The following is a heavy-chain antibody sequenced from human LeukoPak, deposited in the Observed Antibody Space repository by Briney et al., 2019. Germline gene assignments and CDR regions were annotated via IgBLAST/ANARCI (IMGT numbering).Heavy chain of an antibody. D-gene: IGHD3-3*01. CDR2: IKSKTDGGTR. Sequence: GGSLRLSGAASGLTFSNAWMSWVRQAPGKGLEWVGRIKSKTDGGTRDYAAPVKGRFTISRDDSKNTLYLQMNSLKAEDTAVYYCTAYVDFYPFWGQGTLVTVSS. V-gene: IGHV3-15*01. J-gene: IGHJ4*02. CDR3: TAYVDFYPF. CDR1: GLTFSNAW.